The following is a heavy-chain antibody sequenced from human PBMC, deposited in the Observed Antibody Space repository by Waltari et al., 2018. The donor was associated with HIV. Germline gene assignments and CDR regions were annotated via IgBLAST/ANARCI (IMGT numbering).Heavy chain of an antibody. CDR2: FDPEDRET. Sequence: QVQLVQSGAEVKKPGASVKVSCKVSGYTLTAVSIHWVRQAPGEGLEWMGGFDPEDRETIYAQKFQGRVTMTEDTSTDTTYMELSSLRSEDTAVYYCATTRQWLVHSGLDVWGQGTTVTVSS. CDR1: GYTLTAVS. J-gene: IGHJ6*02. D-gene: IGHD6-19*01. V-gene: IGHV1-24*01. CDR3: ATTRQWLVHSGLDV.